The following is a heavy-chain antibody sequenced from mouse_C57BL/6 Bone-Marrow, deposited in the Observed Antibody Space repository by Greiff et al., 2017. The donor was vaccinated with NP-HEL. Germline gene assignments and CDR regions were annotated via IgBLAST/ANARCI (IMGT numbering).Heavy chain of an antibody. CDR2: IRSKSNNYAT. CDR3: VRHGDPYAMDY. Sequence: DVQLVESGGGLVQPKGSLKLSCAASGFSFNTYAMNWVRQAPGKGLEWVARIRSKSNNYATYYADSVKDRFTISRDDSESMLYLQMNNLKTEDTAMYYWVRHGDPYAMDYWGQGTSVTVSS. CDR1: GFSFNTYA. J-gene: IGHJ4*01. V-gene: IGHV10-1*01.